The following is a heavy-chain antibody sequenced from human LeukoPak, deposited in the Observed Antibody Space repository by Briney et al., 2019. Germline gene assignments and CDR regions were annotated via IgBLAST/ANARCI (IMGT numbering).Heavy chain of an antibody. CDR2: IYYSGST. Sequence: SETLSLTCTVSGGSISSSSYYWGWIRQPPGTGLEWIGSIYYSGSTYYNPSLKSRVTISVDTSKNQFSLKLSSVTAADTAVYYCARHRPRVRVYDYWGQGTLVTVSS. J-gene: IGHJ4*02. D-gene: IGHD3-10*01. V-gene: IGHV4-39*01. CDR3: ARHRPRVRVYDY. CDR1: GGSISSSSYY.